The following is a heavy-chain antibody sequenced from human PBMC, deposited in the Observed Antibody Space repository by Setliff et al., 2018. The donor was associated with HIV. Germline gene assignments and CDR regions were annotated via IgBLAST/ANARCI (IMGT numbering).Heavy chain of an antibody. CDR3: ARRSGAAVFYYFDY. CDR2: IYYSGST. V-gene: IGHV4-28*01. Sequence: SETLSLTCAVSGYSISSSHWWGWIRQPPGKGLEWIGYIYYSGSTNYNPSLKSRVTISVDTSKNQFSLKLSSVTAADAAVYYCARRSGAAVFYYFDYWGQGTLVTSPQ. CDR1: GYSISSSHW. D-gene: IGHD6-13*01. J-gene: IGHJ4*02.